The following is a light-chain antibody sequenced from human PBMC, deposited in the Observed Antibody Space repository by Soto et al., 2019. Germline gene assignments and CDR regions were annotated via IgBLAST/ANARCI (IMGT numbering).Light chain of an antibody. CDR2: GAS. CDR1: QSVDSNY. V-gene: IGKV3-20*01. CDR3: QQYGTPRSVT. Sequence: EIVLTQSPGTLSLSPGEEATLSCRASQSVDSNYLAWYQQKPGQTXXLXIYGASGRADGIPHRFSGSGFGTDFTLTISKVEPEDFAVYYGQQYGTPRSVTFGQGTRLEI. J-gene: IGKJ5*01.